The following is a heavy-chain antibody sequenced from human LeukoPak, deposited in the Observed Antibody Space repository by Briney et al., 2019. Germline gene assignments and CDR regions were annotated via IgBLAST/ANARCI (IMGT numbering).Heavy chain of an antibody. CDR3: AKGGSFYYDTSGYLY. Sequence: GGTLRLSCAAYGFTFSSYAMSWVRQAPGKGLEWVSDISGSGSSTYYADSVRGRFTISRDNSRNTLYLQSNRLAAEDTAVYYCAKGGSFYYDTSGYLYWGQGTLVTVSS. CDR2: ISGSGSST. CDR1: GFTFSSYA. V-gene: IGHV3-23*01. J-gene: IGHJ4*02. D-gene: IGHD3-22*01.